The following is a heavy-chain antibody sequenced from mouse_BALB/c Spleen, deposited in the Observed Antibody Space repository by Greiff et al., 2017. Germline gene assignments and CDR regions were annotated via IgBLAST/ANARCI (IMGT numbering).Heavy chain of an antibody. CDR1: GFNIKDYY. V-gene: IGHV14-1*02. Sequence: VQLQQSGAELVRPGALVKLSCKASGFNIKDYYMHWVKQRPEQGLEWIGWIDPENGNTIYDPKFQGKASITADTSSNTAYLQLSSLTSEDTAVYYCASYYYGSSLAYWGQGTLVTVSA. J-gene: IGHJ3*01. D-gene: IGHD1-1*01. CDR3: ASYYYGSSLAY. CDR2: IDPENGNT.